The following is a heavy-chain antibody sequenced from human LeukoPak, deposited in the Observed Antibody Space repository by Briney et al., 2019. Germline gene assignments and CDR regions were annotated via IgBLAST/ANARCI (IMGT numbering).Heavy chain of an antibody. CDR1: GFTVSSNY. Sequence: GGSLRLSCAASGFTVSSNYMSWVRQAPGKGLEWVSVIYSGGSTYYADSVKGRFTISRDNSKNTLYLQMNSLRAEDTAVYYCARGDCGGDCYGVDYWGQGTLVTVSS. D-gene: IGHD2-21*02. J-gene: IGHJ4*02. CDR2: IYSGGST. CDR3: ARGDCGGDCYGVDY. V-gene: IGHV3-53*01.